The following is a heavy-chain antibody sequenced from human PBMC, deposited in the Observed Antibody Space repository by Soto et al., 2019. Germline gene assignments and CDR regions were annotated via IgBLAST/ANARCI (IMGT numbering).Heavy chain of an antibody. D-gene: IGHD3-3*01. Sequence: GGSLRLSCAASGFTFSSYSMNWVRQAPGKGLEWVSSISSSSSYIYYADSVKGRFTISRDNAKNSLYLQMNSLRAEDTAVYYCARDPYDRVPYGPNWFDPWGQGTLVTVSS. J-gene: IGHJ5*02. CDR1: GFTFSSYS. CDR2: ISSSSSYI. CDR3: ARDPYDRVPYGPNWFDP. V-gene: IGHV3-21*01.